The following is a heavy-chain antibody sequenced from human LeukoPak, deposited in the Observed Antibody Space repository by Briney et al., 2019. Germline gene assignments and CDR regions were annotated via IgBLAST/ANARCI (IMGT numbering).Heavy chain of an antibody. CDR3: ARGDYDFDH. CDR1: GFTFTTYS. D-gene: IGHD5-12*01. Sequence: GGSLRLSCEASGFTFTTYSMNWVRQAPGKGLEWVSYINSSSTTIHYADSVRGRFTISRDNAKNPLYLQMNSLRAEDTAVYYCARGDYDFDHWGQGALVTVSS. V-gene: IGHV3-48*04. CDR2: INSSSTTI. J-gene: IGHJ5*02.